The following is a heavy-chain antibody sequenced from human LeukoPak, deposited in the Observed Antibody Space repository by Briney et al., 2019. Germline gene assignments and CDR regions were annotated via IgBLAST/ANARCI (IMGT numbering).Heavy chain of an antibody. CDR2: IYYSGST. V-gene: IGHV4-31*03. CDR3: ARGDYYGSGSYYNVGYYYGMDV. J-gene: IGHJ6*02. D-gene: IGHD3-10*01. CDR1: GGSISSGGYY. Sequence: KASETLSLTCTVSGGSISSGGYYWSWIRQHPGKGLEWIGYIYYSGSTYYNPSLKSRVTISVDTSKNQFSLKLSSVTAADTAVYYCARGDYYGSGSYYNVGYYYGMDVWGQGTTVTVSS.